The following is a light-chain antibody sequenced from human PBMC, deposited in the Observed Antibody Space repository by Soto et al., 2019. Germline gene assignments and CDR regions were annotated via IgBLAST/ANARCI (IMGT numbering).Light chain of an antibody. CDR1: SSDVGGYNH. CDR3: CSYTTSNTRQIV. V-gene: IGLV2-14*01. J-gene: IGLJ1*01. Sequence: QSVLTQPASVSGSPGQSITISCTGTSSDVGGYNHVSWYQQRPGKAPKFMIYDVSNRPSGVSNRFSGSKSGNTASLTISGLQAEDEADYYCCSYTTSNTRQIVFGTGTKVTVL. CDR2: DVS.